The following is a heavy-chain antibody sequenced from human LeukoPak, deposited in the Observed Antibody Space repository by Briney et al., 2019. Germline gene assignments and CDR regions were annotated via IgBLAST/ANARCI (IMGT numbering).Heavy chain of an antibody. CDR2: ISGSGGST. CDR1: GFIFSRYA. Sequence: GGPLTLSCAASGFIFSRYAMSWVRQAPGKALEWVSAISGSGGSTYYADSVKGRFTISRDNSKNTLYLQMNSLRAEDTAVYYCAKDEMDYYGSGSNFDYWGQGTLVTVSS. D-gene: IGHD3-10*01. J-gene: IGHJ4*02. V-gene: IGHV3-23*01. CDR3: AKDEMDYYGSGSNFDY.